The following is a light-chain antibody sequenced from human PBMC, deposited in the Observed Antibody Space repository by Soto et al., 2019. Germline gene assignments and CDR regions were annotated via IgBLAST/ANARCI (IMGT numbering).Light chain of an antibody. CDR2: GAS. J-gene: IGKJ4*01. CDR3: QQYNDWLALT. Sequence: EIVMTQSPATLSVSPGERATLSCRSSQSVSSNLAWYQQKPGQAPRLLIYGASTRVTGIPARFSGSGSGTEFTLSISSLQSEDFAVYYCQQYNDWLALTFGGGTRVEIK. CDR1: QSVSSN. V-gene: IGKV3-15*01.